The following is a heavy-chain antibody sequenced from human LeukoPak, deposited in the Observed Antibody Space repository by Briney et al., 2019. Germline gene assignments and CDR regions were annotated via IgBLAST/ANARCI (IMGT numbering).Heavy chain of an antibody. J-gene: IGHJ4*02. Sequence: ASVTVSFTASGYTFTIYAMHWVRQAPGQRLEWMGWINAGNGNTKYSQKFQGRVTITRDTSASTAYMELSSLRSEDTAVYYCAKPGIAVAGTSFFDYWGQGTLVTVSS. CDR3: AKPGIAVAGTSFFDY. CDR2: INAGNGNT. D-gene: IGHD6-19*01. CDR1: GYTFTIYA. V-gene: IGHV1-3*01.